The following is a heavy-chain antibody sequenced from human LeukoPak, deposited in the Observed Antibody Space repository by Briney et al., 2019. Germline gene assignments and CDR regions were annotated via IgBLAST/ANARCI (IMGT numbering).Heavy chain of an antibody. CDR1: GFTFDDYG. V-gene: IGHV3-20*04. J-gene: IGHJ1*01. Sequence: GGSLRLSCAASGFTFDDYGMTWVRQVPGKGLEWIAEINWIGDTTRYGDSVKGRFTISRDNAKNSLDLQINSLRVEDTAFYYCATNPPGRTYLQDWGQGTLVAVSS. CDR2: INWIGDTT. CDR3: ATNPPGRTYLQD. D-gene: IGHD1-1*01.